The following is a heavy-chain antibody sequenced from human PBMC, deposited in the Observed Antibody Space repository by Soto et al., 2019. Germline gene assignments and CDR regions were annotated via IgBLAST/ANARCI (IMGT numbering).Heavy chain of an antibody. D-gene: IGHD3-10*01. CDR3: ARSLSAGFGGAMDV. CDR1: GDSVSSNVAA. Sequence: SQTLSLTCAISGDSVSSNVAAWNWIRQSPSRGLEWLGRTYFRSKWYTDYAISVKSQITINPDTSKNQVSLQLNSVTPEDTAVYYCARSLSAGFGGAMDVWGKGTTVTVSS. J-gene: IGHJ6*03. CDR2: TYFRSKWYT. V-gene: IGHV6-1*01.